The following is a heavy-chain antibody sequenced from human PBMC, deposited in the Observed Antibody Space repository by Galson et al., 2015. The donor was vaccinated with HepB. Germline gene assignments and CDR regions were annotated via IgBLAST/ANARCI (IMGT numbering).Heavy chain of an antibody. CDR3: AKVGGGYETPFDY. J-gene: IGHJ4*02. V-gene: IGHV3-30*18. CDR1: GFTFSSYG. CDR2: ISYDGSNK. Sequence: SLRLSCAASGFTFSSYGMHWVRQAPGKGLEWVAVISYDGSNKYYADSVKGRFTISRDNSKNTLYLQMNSLRAEDTAVYYCAKVGGGYETPFDYWGQGTLVTVSS. D-gene: IGHD5-12*01.